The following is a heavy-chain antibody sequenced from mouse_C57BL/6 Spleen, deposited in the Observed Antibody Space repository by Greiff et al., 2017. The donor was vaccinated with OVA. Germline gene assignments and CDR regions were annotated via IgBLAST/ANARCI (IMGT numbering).Heavy chain of an antibody. CDR3: ARQRGITDYAMDY. D-gene: IGHD1-3*01. V-gene: IGHV1-81*01. Sequence: VQLQQSGAELARPGASVKLSCKASGYTFTSSGISWVKQRTGQGLEWIGEIYPRSGNTYYNEKFKGKATLTADKSSSTAYMELRSLTSEDSAVYVCARQRGITDYAMDYWGQGTSVTVSS. CDR2: IYPRSGNT. CDR1: GYTFTSSG. J-gene: IGHJ4*01.